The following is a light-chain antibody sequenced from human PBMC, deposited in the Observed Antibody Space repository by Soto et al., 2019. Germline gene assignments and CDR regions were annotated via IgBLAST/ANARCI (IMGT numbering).Light chain of an antibody. CDR2: DAS. V-gene: IGKV3-20*01. CDR1: QSVGSTF. Sequence: EIVLTQSPGTLSLSPGERATLSCRASQSVGSTFLAWYQQKPGQAPRLLIYDASSRATGIPDRFSDSGSGTDFSLIISRLEPEDFAVYYCQQYGSSPPTLTFGGGTKVEIK. CDR3: QQYGSSPPTLT. J-gene: IGKJ4*01.